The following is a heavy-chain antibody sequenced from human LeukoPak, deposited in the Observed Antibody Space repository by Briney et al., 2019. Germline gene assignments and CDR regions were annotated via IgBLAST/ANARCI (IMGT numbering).Heavy chain of an antibody. Sequence: ASVKVPCKASGYSFAGYYMHWVRQAPGQGLEWMGWINPKIGGTNYAQKFQGRVTMTRDTSISTAYMELSRLRSDDTAVYYCARDPTTQTFDYWGQGTLVTVSS. CDR3: ARDPTTQTFDY. CDR1: GYSFAGYY. J-gene: IGHJ4*02. V-gene: IGHV1-2*02. D-gene: IGHD4-11*01. CDR2: INPKIGGT.